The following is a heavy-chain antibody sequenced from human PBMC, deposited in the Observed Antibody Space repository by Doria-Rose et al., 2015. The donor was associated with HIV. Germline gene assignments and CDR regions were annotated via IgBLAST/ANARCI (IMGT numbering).Heavy chain of an antibody. J-gene: IGHJ4*02. V-gene: IGHV2-26*01. Sequence: SGPVLVKLTETLTLTCTVSGVSLSSPGMGVSWIRQPPGKALEWLAHTFSDDERSYKTSLKSRLTISRGTSKSQVVLTMTDMDPVDTATYYCARIKSSRWYHKYYFDFWGQGTLVIVSA. D-gene: IGHD6-13*01. CDR3: ARIKSSRWYHKYYFDF. CDR2: TFSDDER. CDR1: GVSLSSPGMG.